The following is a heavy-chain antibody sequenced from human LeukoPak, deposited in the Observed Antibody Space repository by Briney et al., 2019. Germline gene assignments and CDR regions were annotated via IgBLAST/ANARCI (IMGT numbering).Heavy chain of an antibody. V-gene: IGHV4-38-2*01. CDR1: GYSISSGYY. D-gene: IGHD2-2*01. Sequence: PSETLSLTCAVSGYSISSGYYWGWIRQPPGKGLEWSGSIYHSGSTYYNPALKSGVTISVDTSNNQFSLKLCSVTAADTAVYYCARHSAGYCSSTSCLLDAFDIWGQGTMVTVPS. CDR2: IYHSGST. J-gene: IGHJ3*02. CDR3: ARHSAGYCSSTSCLLDAFDI.